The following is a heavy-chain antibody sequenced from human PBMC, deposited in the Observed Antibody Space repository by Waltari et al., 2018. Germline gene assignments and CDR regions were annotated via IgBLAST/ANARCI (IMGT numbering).Heavy chain of an antibody. CDR1: GYTLTELS. J-gene: IGHJ4*02. CDR2: FDPEDGET. Sequence: QVQLVQSGAEVMKPGASVKVSCKVSGYTLTELSMHWVRQAPGKGLEWMGGFDPEDGETIYAQNFQGRVTMTEDSSTLTAYMELSSLRSEDTAVYYCAAVDFSSGWSLDYWGQGSLVTVSS. V-gene: IGHV1-24*01. D-gene: IGHD6-19*01. CDR3: AAVDFSSGWSLDY.